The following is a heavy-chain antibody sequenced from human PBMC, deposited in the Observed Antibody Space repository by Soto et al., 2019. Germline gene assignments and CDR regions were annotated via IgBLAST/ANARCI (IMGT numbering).Heavy chain of an antibody. CDR2: IIPIFGTA. Sequence: QVQLVQSGAEVKKPGSSVKVSCKASGGTFSSYAISWVRQAPGQGLEWMGGIIPIFGTANYAQKFQGRVTFTADESTSTAYRELSSLRSEDTAVYYCASVAYCSGGSCYSYYYYGMDVWGQGTTVTVSS. CDR3: ASVAYCSGGSCYSYYYYGMDV. CDR1: GGTFSSYA. V-gene: IGHV1-69*12. J-gene: IGHJ6*02. D-gene: IGHD2-15*01.